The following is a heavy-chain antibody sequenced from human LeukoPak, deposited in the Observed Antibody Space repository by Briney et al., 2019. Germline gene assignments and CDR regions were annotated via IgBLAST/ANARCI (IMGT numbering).Heavy chain of an antibody. J-gene: IGHJ3*01. V-gene: IGHV7-4-1*02. CDR1: GYTFTSYA. CDR2: INTNTGNP. D-gene: IGHD3-9*01. CDR3: ARELVGGRYFDWLRGAAAFDV. Sequence: GASVKVSCKASGYTFTSYAMNWVRQAPGQGLEWMGWINTNTGNPTYAQGFTGRFVFSLDTSVSTAYLQISSLKAEDTAVYYCARELVGGRYFDWLRGAAAFDVWVQATMVTVSS.